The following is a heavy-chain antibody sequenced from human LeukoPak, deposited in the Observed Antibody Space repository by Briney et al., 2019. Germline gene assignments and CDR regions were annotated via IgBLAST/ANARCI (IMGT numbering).Heavy chain of an antibody. CDR1: GGSIGGSNFY. V-gene: IGHV4-39*01. J-gene: IGHJ5*02. CDR3: ARRWTTSATSWFDP. Sequence: PSEALSLTCTVSGGSIGGSNFYWAWNRQPPGRGPEWIGSIYYTGTTYYNPSLKSRVTIAVDTSKNQFSLKLSSVTAADTAVYYCARRWTTSATSWFDPWGQGTLVTVSS. CDR2: IYYTGTT. D-gene: IGHD4-17*01.